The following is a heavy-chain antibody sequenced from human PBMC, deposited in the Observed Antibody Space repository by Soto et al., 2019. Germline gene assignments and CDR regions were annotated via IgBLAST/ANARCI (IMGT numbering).Heavy chain of an antibody. CDR2: MNPNSGNT. V-gene: IGHV1-8*01. CDR3: ARGGPVPPNWGYAFDI. CDR1: GYTFTSYD. Sequence: QVQLVQSGAEVKKPGASVKVSCKASGYTFTSYDINWVRQATGQGLEWMGWMNPNSGNTGYAQKFQGRVTMTRNTSISTAYMELSSLRSQDTAVYYCARGGPVPPNWGYAFDIWGQGTMVPVSS. J-gene: IGHJ3*02. D-gene: IGHD7-27*01.